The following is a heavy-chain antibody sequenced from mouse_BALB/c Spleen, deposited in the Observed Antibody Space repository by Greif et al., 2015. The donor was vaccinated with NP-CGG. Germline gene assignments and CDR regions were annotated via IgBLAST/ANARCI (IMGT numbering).Heavy chain of an antibody. CDR1: GFSLTSYG. V-gene: IGHV2-5*01. J-gene: IGHJ1*01. Sequence: QVQLKESGPGLVQPSQSPSITCTVSGFSLTSYGVHWVRQSPGKGLEWLGVIWRGGSTDYNAAFMSRLGITKDNSKSQVFFKMNSLQAGDTAIYYCAKNYGSSYWYFDVWGAGTTVTVSS. CDR3: AKNYGSSYWYFDV. CDR2: IWRGGST. D-gene: IGHD1-1*01.